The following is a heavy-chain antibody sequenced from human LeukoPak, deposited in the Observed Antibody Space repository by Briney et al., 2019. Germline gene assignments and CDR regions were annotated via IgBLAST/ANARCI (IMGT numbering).Heavy chain of an antibody. Sequence: GGSLRLSCAASGFTFSSYAMSWVRQAPGKGLEGVSGIIGGAGSTYYADSVKGRFTISGDNSKNTLFLQMNSLRAEDTAVYYCAHGAMYQLDYWGQGTLVTVSS. CDR2: IIGGAGST. CDR1: GFTFSSYA. V-gene: IGHV3-23*01. J-gene: IGHJ4*02. CDR3: AHGAMYQLDY. D-gene: IGHD2-2*01.